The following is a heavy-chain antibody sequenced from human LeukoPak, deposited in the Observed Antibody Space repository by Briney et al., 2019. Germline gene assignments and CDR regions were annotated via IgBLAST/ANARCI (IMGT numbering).Heavy chain of an antibody. J-gene: IGHJ4*02. Sequence: PSETLSLTCTVSGGSISSYYWSWIRQHPGKGLEWIGYIYYSGSTYYNPSLKSRVTISVDTSKNQFSLKLSSVTAADTAVYYCATVDTAMAYFDYWGQGTLVTVSS. CDR1: GGSISSYY. CDR2: IYYSGST. CDR3: ATVDTAMAYFDY. D-gene: IGHD5-18*01. V-gene: IGHV4-59*06.